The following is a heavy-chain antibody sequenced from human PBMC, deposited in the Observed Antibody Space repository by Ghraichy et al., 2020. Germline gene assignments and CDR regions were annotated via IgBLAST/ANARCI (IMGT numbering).Heavy chain of an antibody. J-gene: IGHJ6*02. CDR3: ARVATSRYYGDYGYYDYYAMDV. V-gene: IGHV4-59*01. CDR2: IYYSGST. D-gene: IGHD4-17*01. Sequence: SETLSLTCTISGGSISSYYWSWIRQPPGKGLEWIGYIYYSGSTTYNPSLKSRVTILVDTSKNQFSLNLISVTAADTAVYYCARVATSRYYGDYGYYDYYAMDVWGQGTTVTVSS. CDR1: GGSISSYY.